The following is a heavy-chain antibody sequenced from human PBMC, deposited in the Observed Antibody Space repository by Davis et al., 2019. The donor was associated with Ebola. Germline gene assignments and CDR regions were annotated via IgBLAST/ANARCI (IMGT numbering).Heavy chain of an antibody. Sequence: MPSETLSLTCTVSGGSISSSNWWSWVRQPPEKGLEWIGEIYHSGSTNYNPSLKSRVTISVDKSKNQFSLKLSSVTAADTAVYYCARDGGRYYYYGMDVWGQGTTVTVSS. CDR2: IYHSGST. V-gene: IGHV4-4*02. D-gene: IGHD3-3*01. J-gene: IGHJ6*02. CDR1: GGSISSSNW. CDR3: ARDGGRYYYYGMDV.